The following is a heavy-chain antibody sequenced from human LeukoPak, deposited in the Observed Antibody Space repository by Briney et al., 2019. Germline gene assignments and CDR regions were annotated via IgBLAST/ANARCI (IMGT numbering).Heavy chain of an antibody. CDR2: IKQDGSQK. Sequence: GGSLRLSCEASGFTFTNYWMSWVRQAPGKGLEWLANIKQDGSQKYYVDSVKGRFTISRDNAKNSLYLQMNSLGAEDTAVYYCARDRDSNWYPYHDHWSQGTLVSVSS. CDR1: GFTFTNYW. CDR3: ARDRDSNWYPYHDH. V-gene: IGHV3-7*03. J-gene: IGHJ4*02. D-gene: IGHD4-11*01.